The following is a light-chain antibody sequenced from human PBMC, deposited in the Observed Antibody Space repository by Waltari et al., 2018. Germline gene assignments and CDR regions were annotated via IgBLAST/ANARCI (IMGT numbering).Light chain of an antibody. CDR2: ENN. V-gene: IGLV1-51*02. Sequence: QSVLPQPPSVPAAPGQKVTIPCSAASTYNLASWYQQVPGTAPKLLTYENNKRPSGIPDRFTGAKSGTSATLVITGLQTGDEADYYCGTWDNSVSVSVFGGGTKLTVL. CDR1: STYNL. CDR3: GTWDNSVSVSV. J-gene: IGLJ3*02.